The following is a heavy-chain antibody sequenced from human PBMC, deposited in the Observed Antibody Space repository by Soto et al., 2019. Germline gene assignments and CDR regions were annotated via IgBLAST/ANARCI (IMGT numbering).Heavy chain of an antibody. CDR1: GFTFSTYW. Sequence: PGGSLRLSCAASGFTFSTYWMTWVRQAPDKGLEWVAVISYDGSNKYYADSVKGRFTISRDNSKNTLYLQMNSLRAEDTAVYYCVRSYFDYWGQGTLVTVSS. CDR2: ISYDGSNK. V-gene: IGHV3-30*03. J-gene: IGHJ4*02. CDR3: VRSYFDY.